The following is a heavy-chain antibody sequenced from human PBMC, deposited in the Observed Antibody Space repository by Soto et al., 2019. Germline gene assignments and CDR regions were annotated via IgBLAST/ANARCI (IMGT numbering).Heavy chain of an antibody. V-gene: IGHV3-30*18. D-gene: IGHD3-10*01. CDR1: GFTFSSYG. Sequence: QVQLVESGGGVVQPGRSLRLSCAASGFTFSSYGMHWVRQAPGKGLEWVAVISYDGSNKYYADSVKGRFTISRDNSKSTLDLQMKSLREDDTAVYYCAKARNAVVLWCGYKMTGGYYYMDVWGKGTTVTVSS. CDR2: ISYDGSNK. CDR3: AKARNAVVLWCGYKMTGGYYYMDV. J-gene: IGHJ6*03.